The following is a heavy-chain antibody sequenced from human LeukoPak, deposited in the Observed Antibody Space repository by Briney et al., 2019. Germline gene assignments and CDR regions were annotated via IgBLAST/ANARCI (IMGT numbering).Heavy chain of an antibody. J-gene: IGHJ4*02. V-gene: IGHV3-9*01. CDR2: ISWNSGSI. CDR3: ARGRFYLDNSGYSSFYY. Sequence: PGGSLRLSCAASGFTFDDYAMHWVRQAPGKGLEWVSGISWNSGSIGYADSVKGRFTISRDNAKNSLYLQMNSLRAEDTAVYYCARGRFYLDNSGYSSFYYWGQGTLVTVSS. D-gene: IGHD3-22*01. CDR1: GFTFDDYA.